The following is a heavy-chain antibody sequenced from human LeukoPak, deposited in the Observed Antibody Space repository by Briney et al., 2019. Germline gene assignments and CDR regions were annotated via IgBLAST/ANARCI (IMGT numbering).Heavy chain of an antibody. D-gene: IGHD2-2*01. J-gene: IGHJ4*02. V-gene: IGHV4-4*07. Sequence: SETLSLTCTVPGGSIIIYHWSWIRQPAGKGLEWIGRIYTGGTTNYNPSLNSRVTISVDKSKSQFSLKLSSVTAADTAMYYCARDDSAAYCTSTSCYGFYHWGQGILVTVSS. CDR3: ARDDSAAYCTSTSCYGFYH. CDR1: GGSIIIYH. CDR2: IYTGGTT.